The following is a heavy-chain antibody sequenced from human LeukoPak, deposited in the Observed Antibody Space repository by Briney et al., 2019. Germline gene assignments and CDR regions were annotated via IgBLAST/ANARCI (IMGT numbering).Heavy chain of an antibody. Sequence: SDTLSLTCAVSGYSISSSNWWGWIRQPPGKGLEWIGSIYYSGSTYYNPSLKSRVTISVDTSKNQFSLKLSSVTAADTAVYYCASRIQLWSNTHYFDYWGQGTLVTVSS. CDR2: IYYSGST. V-gene: IGHV4-28*01. D-gene: IGHD5-18*01. CDR1: GYSISSSNW. CDR3: ASRIQLWSNTHYFDY. J-gene: IGHJ4*02.